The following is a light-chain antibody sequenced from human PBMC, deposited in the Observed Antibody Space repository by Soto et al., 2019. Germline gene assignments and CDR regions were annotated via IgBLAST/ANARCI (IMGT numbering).Light chain of an antibody. CDR2: EVS. CDR3: MKSTQLPPT. V-gene: IGKV2D-29*02. J-gene: IGKJ5*01. Sequence: DVLMTQTPLSLSVAPGHPASISCKSSQSLLHITGETFLFWYLQKPGQSPQLLIYEVSTRVSGVPDRFSGSGSGTDFTLEISRVETDDVGIYYCMKSTQLPPTCGQGTRREIK. CDR1: QSLLHITGETF.